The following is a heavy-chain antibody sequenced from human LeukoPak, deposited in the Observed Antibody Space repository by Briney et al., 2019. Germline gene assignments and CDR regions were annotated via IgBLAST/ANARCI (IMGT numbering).Heavy chain of an antibody. CDR2: ISSSSSTT. Sequence: PGGSLRLSCAASGFTFTSYSMNWVRQAPGRGLEWVSYISSSSSTTYYADSVKGRFTISRDNAKNSPYLQMNSLRAEDTAVYYCASDSSSWFSLDYWGQGTLVTVSS. CDR3: ASDSSSWFSLDY. V-gene: IGHV3-48*01. J-gene: IGHJ4*02. CDR1: GFTFTSYS. D-gene: IGHD6-13*01.